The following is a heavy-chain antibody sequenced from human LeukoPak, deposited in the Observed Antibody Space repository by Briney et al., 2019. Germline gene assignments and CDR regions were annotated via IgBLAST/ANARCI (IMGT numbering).Heavy chain of an antibody. CDR2: ISYDGSKT. Sequence: SGRSLRLSCAASGFTFSSYGMHWVRQAPGKGLEWVTFISYDGSKTYFTDSVKGRFTISRDYSKNTLFLLMNSLRTEDTAVYYCARQHTNSWFFGFDFWGQGTLVTVSS. CDR1: GFTFSSYG. CDR3: ARQHTNSWFFGFDF. V-gene: IGHV3-30*03. D-gene: IGHD6-13*01. J-gene: IGHJ4*02.